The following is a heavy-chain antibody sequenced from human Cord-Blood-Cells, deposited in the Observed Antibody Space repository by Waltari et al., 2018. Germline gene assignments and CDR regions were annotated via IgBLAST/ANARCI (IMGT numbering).Heavy chain of an antibody. J-gene: IGHJ4*02. Sequence: QLQLQESGSGLVKPSQTLSLTCAVSGGSISSGGYSWSWIRQPPGKGLEWIGYIYHSGSTYYNPSLESRVTISVDRSKNQFSLKLSSVTAADTAVYYCARGYYKLGISPHFDYWGQGTLVTVSS. V-gene: IGHV4-30-2*01. D-gene: IGHD7-27*01. CDR2: IYHSGST. CDR1: GGSISSGGYS. CDR3: ARGYYKLGISPHFDY.